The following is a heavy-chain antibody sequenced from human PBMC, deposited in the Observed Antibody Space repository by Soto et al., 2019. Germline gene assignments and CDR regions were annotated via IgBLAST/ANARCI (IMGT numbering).Heavy chain of an antibody. J-gene: IGHJ5*01. CDR3: ARSPVEIVATSLYWFDS. CDR1: GFTFSSYS. Sequence: EVQLVESGGGLVKPGGSLRLSCAASGFTFSSYSMNWVRQAPGKGLEWVSSISSSSSYIYYANSVKGRFTISRDNAKKSLYLQMNGLRVEATAVYYCARSPVEIVATSLYWFDSWGQGTLVTVSS. D-gene: IGHD5-12*01. V-gene: IGHV3-21*01. CDR2: ISSSSSYI.